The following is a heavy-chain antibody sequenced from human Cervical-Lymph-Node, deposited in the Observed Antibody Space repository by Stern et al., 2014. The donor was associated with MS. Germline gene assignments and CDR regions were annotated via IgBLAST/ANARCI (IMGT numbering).Heavy chain of an antibody. D-gene: IGHD2-21*02. CDR3: ARGAYCGGDCYWGWFDS. CDR1: GGTFSDSA. Sequence: QVQLVQSGAEVTKPGSSVKVSCKASGGTFSDSAISWVRQAPGQGLEWMGGILPIFGSTDYAQNFQGRVTITADESTTTAYMDLSSLRSEDTAVYYCARGAYCGGDCYWGWFDSWGQGTLVTVSS. CDR2: ILPIFGST. J-gene: IGHJ5*01. V-gene: IGHV1-69*01.